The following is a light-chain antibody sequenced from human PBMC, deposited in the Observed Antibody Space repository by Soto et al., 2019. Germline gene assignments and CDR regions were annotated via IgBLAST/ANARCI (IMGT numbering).Light chain of an antibody. Sequence: QSALTQPPSASGSPEQSVTISCTGTSSDVGGYNYVSWYQQHPDKAPKLMIYEVSKRPSGVPDRFSGSKSGNTASLTVSGLQAEDEADYYCSSYAGSKNSVFGGGTKLTVL. J-gene: IGLJ3*02. V-gene: IGLV2-8*01. CDR1: SSDVGGYNY. CDR2: EVS. CDR3: SSYAGSKNSV.